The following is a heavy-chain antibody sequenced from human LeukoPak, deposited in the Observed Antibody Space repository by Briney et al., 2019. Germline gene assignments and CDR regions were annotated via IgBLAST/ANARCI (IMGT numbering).Heavy chain of an antibody. V-gene: IGHV3-48*01. CDR1: S. J-gene: IGHJ4*02. Sequence: SMNWVRQAPGKGLEWVSYISYTGTIYYADSVKGRFTISRDNAKNSLYLHMNSLRAEDTAVYYCTRDPRALDYWGQGTLVTVSS. CDR2: ISYTGTI. CDR3: TRDPRALDY.